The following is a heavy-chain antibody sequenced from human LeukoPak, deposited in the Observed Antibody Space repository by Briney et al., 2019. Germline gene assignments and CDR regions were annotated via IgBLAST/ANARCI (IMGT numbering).Heavy chain of an antibody. V-gene: IGHV3-48*03. Sequence: GGSLRLSCAASGFTFSSYEMNWLRQAPGKGLEWLSYISSSGHVIYYADSVKGRFTISRDNAKNSLFLQVNSLRDEDTAVYYCARGSYYAPYYFDYWGQGTLVTVSS. J-gene: IGHJ4*02. CDR3: ARGSYYAPYYFDY. CDR1: GFTFSSYE. D-gene: IGHD1-26*01. CDR2: ISSSGHVI.